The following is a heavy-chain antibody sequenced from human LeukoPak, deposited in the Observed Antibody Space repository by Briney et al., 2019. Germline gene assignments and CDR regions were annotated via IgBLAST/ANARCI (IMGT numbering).Heavy chain of an antibody. CDR1: GFTVTNNY. Sequence: GGSLRLSCAGSGFTVTNNYMTWVRQAPGKGLEWVSFINSGGNTYYADSVKGRFTISRDKLKNTLYLQMNSLRAEDTAVYYCVTTDYDILTGYSPHWGQGTLVTVSS. J-gene: IGHJ4*02. CDR2: INSGGNT. D-gene: IGHD3-9*01. V-gene: IGHV3-53*01. CDR3: VTTDYDILTGYSPH.